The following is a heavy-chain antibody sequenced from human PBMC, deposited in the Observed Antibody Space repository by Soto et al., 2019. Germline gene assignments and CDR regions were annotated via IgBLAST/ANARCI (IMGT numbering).Heavy chain of an antibody. CDR2: ISSGSSFI. CDR1: GFTFSSYG. Sequence: GGSLRLSCAASGFTFSSYGMSWVRQAPGKGLEWVSSISSGSSFIYYADSMKGRFTISRDNARNSLYLQMNSLRAEDTAVYYCARVALGTYYGSDFDSWGQGTLVTVSS. V-gene: IGHV3-21*01. CDR3: ARVALGTYYGSDFDS. D-gene: IGHD1-26*01. J-gene: IGHJ4*02.